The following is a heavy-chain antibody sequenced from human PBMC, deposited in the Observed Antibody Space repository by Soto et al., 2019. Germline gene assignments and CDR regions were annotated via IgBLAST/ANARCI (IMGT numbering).Heavy chain of an antibody. V-gene: IGHV3-23*01. Sequence: EVHLLQSGGGLVQPGGSLRLSCAASAFTFSDYAMTWVRQAPGKGLEWVSAISVSGAATYYAASVRGRFTISRDNSKNTLYLQVNSLRAEDTAIYYCAKDRAYFDSYGAFDVWGQGTMVTVSA. J-gene: IGHJ3*01. CDR1: AFTFSDYA. D-gene: IGHD3-9*01. CDR2: ISVSGAAT. CDR3: AKDRAYFDSYGAFDV.